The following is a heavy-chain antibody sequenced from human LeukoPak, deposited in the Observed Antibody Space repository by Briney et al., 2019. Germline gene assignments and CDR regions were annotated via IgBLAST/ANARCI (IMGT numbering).Heavy chain of an antibody. V-gene: IGHV4-39*07. J-gene: IGHJ4*02. Sequence: PSETLSLTCTVSGGSISSSSYYWGWIRQPPGKGLEWIGSIYYSGSTYYNPSLKSRVTISVDTSKNQFSLKLSSVTAADTAVYYCARSMSAAAADYWGQGTLVTVSS. CDR3: ARSMSAAAADY. CDR2: IYYSGST. D-gene: IGHD6-13*01. CDR1: GGSISSSSYY.